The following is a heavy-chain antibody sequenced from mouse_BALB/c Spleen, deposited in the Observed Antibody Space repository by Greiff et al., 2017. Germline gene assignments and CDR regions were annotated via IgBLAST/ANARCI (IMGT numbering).Heavy chain of an antibody. CDR2: ISTYYGDA. V-gene: IGHV1S137*01. CDR1: GYTFTDYA. J-gene: IGHJ4*01. D-gene: IGHD2-1*01. Sequence: VQLQQSGAELVRPVVSVKISCKGSGYTFTDYAMHWVKQSHAKSLEWIGVISTYYGDASYNQKFKGKATMTVDKSSSTAYMELARLTSEDSAIYYCARTLYGNYAMDYWGQGTSVTVSS. CDR3: ARTLYGNYAMDY.